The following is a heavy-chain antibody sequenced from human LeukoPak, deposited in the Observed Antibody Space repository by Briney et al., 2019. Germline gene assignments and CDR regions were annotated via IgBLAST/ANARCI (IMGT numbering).Heavy chain of an antibody. D-gene: IGHD5-18*01. CDR1: GFTFSSYD. Sequence: GGSLRLSCAASGFTFSSYDMYWVRQAPGKGLEYVSGISSNGGSTYYANSVKGRLTISRDNSKNTLYLQMNSLRVEDTAIYYCARDQGTAMAPYYFDYWGQGTLVTVSS. J-gene: IGHJ4*02. V-gene: IGHV3-64*01. CDR3: ARDQGTAMAPYYFDY. CDR2: ISSNGGST.